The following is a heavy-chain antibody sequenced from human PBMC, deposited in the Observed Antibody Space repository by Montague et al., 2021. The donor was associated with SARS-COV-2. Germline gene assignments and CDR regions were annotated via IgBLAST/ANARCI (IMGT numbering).Heavy chain of an antibody. J-gene: IGHJ4*02. CDR3: ARHGKTRIAMIAVVIGYFDY. CDR2: IYYSGST. V-gene: IGHV4-39*01. CDR1: GGSISSSSYY. D-gene: IGHD3-22*01. Sequence: SETLSLTCTVSGGSISSSSYYWGWIRQPPGKGLEWIGSIYYSGSTYYNPSLKSRVTISVDTSKNQFSLKLSSVTAVDTAVYYCARHGKTRIAMIAVVIGYFDYWGQGTLVTVSS.